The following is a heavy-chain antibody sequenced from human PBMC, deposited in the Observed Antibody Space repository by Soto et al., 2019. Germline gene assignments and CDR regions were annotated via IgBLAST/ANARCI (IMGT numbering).Heavy chain of an antibody. Sequence: KTSETLSLTCTVSGGSISSGGYYWSWIRQNPGKGLEWIGYIYYSGSTYYNPSLKSRMTISVDTSKNEFSLNVTSVTAADMAVYFCARTTLFGAFDYWGQGTQVTVSS. J-gene: IGHJ4*02. CDR2: IYYSGST. CDR3: ARTTLFGAFDY. V-gene: IGHV4-31*03. CDR1: GGSISSGGYY. D-gene: IGHD3-10*01.